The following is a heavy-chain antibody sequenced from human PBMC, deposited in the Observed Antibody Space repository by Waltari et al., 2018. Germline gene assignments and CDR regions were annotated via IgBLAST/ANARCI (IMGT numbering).Heavy chain of an antibody. V-gene: IGHV4-34*01. J-gene: IGHJ4*02. Sequence: QVQLQQWGAGLLKPSETLSLTCAVYGGSFSGYYWSWIRQPPGKGLEWIGEINHSGSTNYNPSLKSRVTISVDTSKNQFSLKLSSVTAADTAVYYCARLRRKYYYDSSGYYYNDYWGQGTLVTVSS. CDR3: ARLRRKYYYDSSGYYYNDY. D-gene: IGHD3-22*01. CDR1: GGSFSGYY. CDR2: INHSGST.